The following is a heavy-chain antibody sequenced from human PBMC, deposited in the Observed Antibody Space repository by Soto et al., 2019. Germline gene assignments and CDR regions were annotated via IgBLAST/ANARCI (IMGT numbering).Heavy chain of an antibody. Sequence: QVQLVQSGAEVKKPGASVKVSCEASGYTFASYDINWVRQATGQGLEWMGWMNPNSGNTGYAHKFQGRVTMTRNTSISTAYMELSGLISDDTAVYYCARHLSLGYCSSTSCSHFDYWGQGTLVTVSS. CDR2: MNPNSGNT. CDR1: GYTFASYD. D-gene: IGHD2-2*01. V-gene: IGHV1-8*01. CDR3: ARHLSLGYCSSTSCSHFDY. J-gene: IGHJ4*02.